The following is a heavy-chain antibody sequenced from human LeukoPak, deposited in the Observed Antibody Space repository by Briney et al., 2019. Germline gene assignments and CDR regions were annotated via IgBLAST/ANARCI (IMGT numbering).Heavy chain of an antibody. J-gene: IGHJ3*02. CDR2: ISGSGAST. D-gene: IGHD5-18*01. Sequence: PGGSLRLSCLTSGFTLSTNAMSWVRQAPGKGLEWISGISGSGASTYYADSVKGRFTISRDDSRNTPYLQMNSLRAEDTAVYYCARDPIQLWLQGDAFDIWGQGTMVTVSS. CDR1: GFTLSTNA. V-gene: IGHV3-23*01. CDR3: ARDPIQLWLQGDAFDI.